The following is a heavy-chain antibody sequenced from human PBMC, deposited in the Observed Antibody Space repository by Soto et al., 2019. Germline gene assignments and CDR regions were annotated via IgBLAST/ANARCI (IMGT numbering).Heavy chain of an antibody. CDR1: GFSLSTSGVG. Sequence: QITLKESGPPLVKPTQTLTLTCTFSGFSLSTSGVGVGWIRQPPGKALEWLALIYWDDDKRYSPSLKSRLTITKDTSKNQVVLTMTNMDPVDTATYYCAHRPSLPYPHYYFDYWGQGTLITVSS. CDR3: AHRPSLPYPHYYFDY. D-gene: IGHD2-2*01. J-gene: IGHJ4*02. CDR2: IYWDDDK. V-gene: IGHV2-5*02.